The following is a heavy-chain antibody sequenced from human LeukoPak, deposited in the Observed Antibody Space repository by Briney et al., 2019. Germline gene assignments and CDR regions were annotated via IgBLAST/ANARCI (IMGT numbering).Heavy chain of an antibody. V-gene: IGHV4-59*02. CDR1: GGSVSDYY. Sequence: SETLSLTCTVSGGSVSDYYWSWIRQSAGKGLEWIGYIYYTGTSYNPSLKSRVTISADTSKNQFSLNLSSVTAADTAVYYCASRKLGNDYWGQGTLVTVSS. CDR3: ASRKLGNDY. J-gene: IGHJ4*02. CDR2: IYYTGT. D-gene: IGHD7-27*01.